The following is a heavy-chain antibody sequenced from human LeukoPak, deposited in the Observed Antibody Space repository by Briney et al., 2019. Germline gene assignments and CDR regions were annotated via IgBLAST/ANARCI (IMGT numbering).Heavy chain of an antibody. CDR2: IYYSGST. CDR3: ARVTRDMVRGVIYFDY. Sequence: SETLSLTCTVSGGSISSYYWSWIRQPPGKGLEWIGYIYYSGSTNYNPSLKSRVTISVDTSKNQFSLKLRSVTAADTAVYYCARVTRDMVRGVIYFDYWGQGTLVTVSS. J-gene: IGHJ4*02. D-gene: IGHD3-10*01. V-gene: IGHV4-59*01. CDR1: GGSISSYY.